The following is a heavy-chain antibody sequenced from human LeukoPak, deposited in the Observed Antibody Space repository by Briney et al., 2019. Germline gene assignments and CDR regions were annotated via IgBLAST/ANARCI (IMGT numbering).Heavy chain of an antibody. Sequence: PGGAPRLSSGDSGFTSSNDWMSWVRQDPGGGLEGGAIIKQDGNEIYYVDSMKGRFTISRDNAKNSLYLQMNSLRAEDTAVYYCARDCSSTNCYGNCWGQGTLVTVSS. CDR2: IKQDGNEI. CDR1: GFTSSNDW. J-gene: IGHJ4*02. D-gene: IGHD2-2*01. V-gene: IGHV3-7*01. CDR3: ARDCSSTNCYGNC.